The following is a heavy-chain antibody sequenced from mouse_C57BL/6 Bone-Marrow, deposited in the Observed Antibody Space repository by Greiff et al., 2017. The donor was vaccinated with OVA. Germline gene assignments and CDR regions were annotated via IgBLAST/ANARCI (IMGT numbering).Heavy chain of an antibody. CDR3: TYYDWFAY. CDR2: IDPETGGT. J-gene: IGHJ3*01. D-gene: IGHD2-4*01. V-gene: IGHV1-15*01. Sequence: QVQLQQSGAELVRPGASVTLSCKASGYTFTDYEMHWVKQTPVHGLEWIGAIDPETGGTAYNQKFKGKAILTADKSSSTAYMELRSLTSEDFSVYFCTYYDWFAYWGQGTLVTVSA. CDR1: GYTFTDYE.